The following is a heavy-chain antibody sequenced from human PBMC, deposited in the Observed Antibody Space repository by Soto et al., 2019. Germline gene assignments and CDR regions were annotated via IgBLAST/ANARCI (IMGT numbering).Heavy chain of an antibody. Sequence: QVQLVQSGAEVKKPGASVKVSCKASGYTFTSYGISWVRQAPGQGLEGRGWISAYNGNTNYAQKLQGRVTMTTDTSTSTAYMELRSLRSDDTAVYYCARFYGSGSPRAWYYYGMDVWGQGTTVTVSS. V-gene: IGHV1-18*01. D-gene: IGHD3-10*01. J-gene: IGHJ6*02. CDR3: ARFYGSGSPRAWYYYGMDV. CDR2: ISAYNGNT. CDR1: GYTFTSYG.